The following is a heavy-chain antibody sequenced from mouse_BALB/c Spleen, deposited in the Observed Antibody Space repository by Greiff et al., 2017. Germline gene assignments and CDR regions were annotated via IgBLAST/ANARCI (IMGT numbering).Heavy chain of an antibody. J-gene: IGHJ2*01. CDR2: INPSSGYT. CDR3: ARGWGPFDY. CDR1: GYTFTSYT. Sequence: QVQLKESAAELARPGASVKMSCKASGYTFTSYTMHWVKQRPGQGLEWIGYINPSSGYTEYNQKFKDKTTLTADKSSSTAYMQLSSLTSEDSAVYYCARGWGPFDYWGQGTTLTVSS. V-gene: IGHV1-4*02.